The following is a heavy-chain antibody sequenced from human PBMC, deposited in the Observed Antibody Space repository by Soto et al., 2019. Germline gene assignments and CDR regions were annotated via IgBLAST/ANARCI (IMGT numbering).Heavy chain of an antibody. CDR1: GFTFSSYG. V-gene: IGHV3-30*18. CDR2: ISYDGSNK. J-gene: IGHJ5*02. CDR3: AKDNCISTSCYRLYNWFDP. Sequence: QVQLVESGGGVVQPGRSLRLSCAASGFTFSSYGMHWVRQAPGKGLEWVAVISYDGSNKYYADSVRGRFTISRDNSKKTLDXQMNSLRAEDTAVYYCAKDNCISTSCYRLYNWFDPWGQGTLVTVSS. D-gene: IGHD2-2*01.